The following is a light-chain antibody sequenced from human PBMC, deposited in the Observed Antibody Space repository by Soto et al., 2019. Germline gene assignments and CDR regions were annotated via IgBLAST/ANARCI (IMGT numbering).Light chain of an antibody. J-gene: IGKJ1*01. CDR2: GAS. CDR3: QQYGSSPWT. Sequence: EIVMTQSPATLSVSPVERATLSCRASQSVSSSYLAWYQQKPGQAPRLLMYGASTRATGIPARFSGSGSGTDFTLTISRLEPEDFAVYYCQQYGSSPWTFGQGTKVDIK. CDR1: QSVSSSY. V-gene: IGKV3-20*01.